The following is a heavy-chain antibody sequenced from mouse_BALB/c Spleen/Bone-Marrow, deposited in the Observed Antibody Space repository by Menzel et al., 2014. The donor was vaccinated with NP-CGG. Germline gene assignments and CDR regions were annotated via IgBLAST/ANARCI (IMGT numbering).Heavy chain of an antibody. Sequence: VQLQESGAELMKPGAPVKISCKATGYTFSSYWIEWVKQRPGHGLGWIGEILPGSGSTNYNEKFKGKATFTADTSSNTAYMQLSSLTSEDSAVYYCAREDGLWYFDVWGAGTTVTVSS. J-gene: IGHJ1*01. CDR1: GYTFSSYW. V-gene: IGHV1-9*01. CDR3: AREDGLWYFDV. CDR2: ILPGSGST. D-gene: IGHD1-1*01.